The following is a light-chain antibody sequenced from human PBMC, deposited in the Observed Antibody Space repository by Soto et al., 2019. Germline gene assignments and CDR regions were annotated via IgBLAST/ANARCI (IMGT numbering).Light chain of an antibody. J-gene: IGLJ1*01. CDR1: SGDVGSYNR. CDR2: EVT. CDR3: SSYTNINTGACV. Sequence: QPALTQPASVSGSPGQSITISCTGTSGDVGSYNRVSWYQHHPGKAPKLIIYEVTDRPTGVSNRFSGSKSGNTASLTISGLQAEDEAEDYCSSYTNINTGACVFGTGTQLTVL. V-gene: IGLV2-14*01.